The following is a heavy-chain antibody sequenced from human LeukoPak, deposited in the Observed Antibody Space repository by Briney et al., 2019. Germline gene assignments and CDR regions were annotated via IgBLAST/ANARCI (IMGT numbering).Heavy chain of an antibody. V-gene: IGHV4-59*12. CDR2: IHHRGGT. Sequence: SETLSLTCTVSGGSISNYYWSWIRQPPGKGLEWIGEIHHRGGTNYNPSLRSRVTISIDTSKNQFSLKLTSVTAADTAVYYCATPNDAFNIWGQGTMVTVSS. CDR3: ATPNDAFNI. CDR1: GGSISNYY. J-gene: IGHJ3*02.